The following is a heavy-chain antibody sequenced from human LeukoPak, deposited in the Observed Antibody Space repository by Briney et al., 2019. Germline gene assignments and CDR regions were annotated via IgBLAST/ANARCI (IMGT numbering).Heavy chain of an antibody. CDR1: GYTFTGYY. V-gene: IGHV1-2*02. CDR3: ARVYCSGGSCYSGLGYFDY. J-gene: IGHJ4*02. D-gene: IGHD2-15*01. CDR2: INPNSGGT. Sequence: ASVKVSCKASGYTFTGYYMHWVRQAPGQGLEWMGWINPNSGGTNYAQKFQGRVTMTRDTSISTAYMELSRLRSDDTAVYYRARVYCSGGSCYSGLGYFDYWGQGTLVTVSS.